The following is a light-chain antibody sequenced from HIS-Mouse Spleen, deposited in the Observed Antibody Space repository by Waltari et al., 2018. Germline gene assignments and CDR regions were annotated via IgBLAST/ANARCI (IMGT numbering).Light chain of an antibody. CDR3: QQYNNWPVRT. CDR2: GAS. Sequence: EIVMTQSQATMSVAQGVRAALSCRASQSVSSTLAWYQQKPGQAPRLLIYGASTRATGIPARFSGSGSGTEFTLTISSLQSEDFAVYYCQQYNNWPVRTFGQGTKLEIK. J-gene: IGKJ2*01. V-gene: IGKV3-15*01. CDR1: QSVSST.